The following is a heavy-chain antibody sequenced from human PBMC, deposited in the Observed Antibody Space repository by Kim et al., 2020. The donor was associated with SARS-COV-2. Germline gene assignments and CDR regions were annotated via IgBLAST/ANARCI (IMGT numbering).Heavy chain of an antibody. J-gene: IGHJ5*02. V-gene: IGHV3-7*03. CDR2: IKQDGSEK. CDR1: GFTFSTYW. CDR3: ARVVQWLVPHWFDP. D-gene: IGHD6-19*01. Sequence: GGSLRLSCATSGFTFSTYWMSWVRQAPGKGLEWVANIKQDGSEKYYVDSVKGRFTISRDNAKNSLYLQMNSLRAEDTAVYYCARVVQWLVPHWFDPWGQGTLVTVSS.